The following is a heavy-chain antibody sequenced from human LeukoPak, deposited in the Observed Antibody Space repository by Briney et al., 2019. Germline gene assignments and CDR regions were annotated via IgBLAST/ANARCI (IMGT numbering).Heavy chain of an antibody. J-gene: IGHJ1*01. CDR3: ARDSTVVIQH. CDR1: GYTFTDYY. V-gene: IGHV1-2*02. CDR2: INPDSGYT. Sequence: GASVKVSCKTSGYTFTDYYIHWVRQAPGQGLEWMGWINPDSGYTNYAQKFQGRVTMTRDTSINTAYMELSRLTSDDTAVYYCARDSTVVIQHWGQGTLVTVSS. D-gene: IGHD4-23*01.